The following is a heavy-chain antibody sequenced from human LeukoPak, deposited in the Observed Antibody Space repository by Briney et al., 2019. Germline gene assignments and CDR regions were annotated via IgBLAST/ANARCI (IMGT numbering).Heavy chain of an antibody. CDR2: ISAYNGNT. CDR1: GYTFTSYG. J-gene: IGHJ3*02. Sequence: ASVKVSCKASGYTFTSYGISWVRQAPAQGLEWMGWISAYNGNTNYAQKLQGRVTMTTDTSTSTAYMELRSLRSDDTAVYYCARAVYPDYYGSSGYYDDAFDIWGQGTMVTVSS. CDR3: ARAVYPDYYGSSGYYDDAFDI. D-gene: IGHD3-22*01. V-gene: IGHV1-18*01.